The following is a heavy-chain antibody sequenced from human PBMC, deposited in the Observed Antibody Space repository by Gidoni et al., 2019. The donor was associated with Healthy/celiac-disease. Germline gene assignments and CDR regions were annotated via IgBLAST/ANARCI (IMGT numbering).Heavy chain of an antibody. CDR2: INTNTGNP. CDR3: ARAQWYSSSWYGFDY. V-gene: IGHV7-4-1*02. D-gene: IGHD6-13*01. Sequence: GQGLEWMGWINTNTGNPTYAQGFTGRFVFSLDTSVSTAYLQISSLKAEDTAVYYCARAQWYSSSWYGFDYWGQGTLVTVSS. J-gene: IGHJ4*02.